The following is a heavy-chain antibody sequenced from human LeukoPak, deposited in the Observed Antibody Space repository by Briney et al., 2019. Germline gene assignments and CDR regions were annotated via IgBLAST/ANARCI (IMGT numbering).Heavy chain of an antibody. J-gene: IGHJ4*02. V-gene: IGHV3-23*01. Sequence: GGSLRLSCAASGLTFNNYAMTWVRQAPGKGLEWVSSISDSGGNTHYADSVKGRFTISRDNSKNTLYLQMNSLRANDTAVYYCATGAGSSWYFYYWGQGIPVTVSS. CDR3: ATGAGSSWYFYY. CDR1: GLTFNNYA. CDR2: ISDSGGNT. D-gene: IGHD6-13*01.